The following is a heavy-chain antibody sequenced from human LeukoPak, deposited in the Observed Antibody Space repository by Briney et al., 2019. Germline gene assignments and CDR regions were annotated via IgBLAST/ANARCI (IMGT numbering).Heavy chain of an antibody. Sequence: GGSLRLPCAASGFTFSRYSENWVRQAPGKGLEWVSSISSSSSYIYYADSVKGRFTISRDNAKNSLYLQMNSLRAEDTAVYYCARDGELERVDAFDIWGQGTMVTVSS. CDR3: ARDGELERVDAFDI. V-gene: IGHV3-21*01. J-gene: IGHJ3*02. CDR2: ISSSSSYI. D-gene: IGHD1-1*01. CDR1: GFTFSRYS.